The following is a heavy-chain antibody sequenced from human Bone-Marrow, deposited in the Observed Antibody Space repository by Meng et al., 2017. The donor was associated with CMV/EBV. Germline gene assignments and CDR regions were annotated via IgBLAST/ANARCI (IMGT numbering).Heavy chain of an antibody. D-gene: IGHD2-2*01. CDR3: ARDRSVRYCSSTSCYAYYYGMDV. V-gene: IGHV4-59*01. CDR1: GGSISSYY. J-gene: IGHJ6*02. Sequence: GSLRLSCTVSGGSISSYYWSWIRQPPGKGLEWIGYIYYSGSTNYNPSLKSRVTISVDTSKNQFSLKLSSVTAADTAVYYCARDRSVRYCSSTSCYAYYYGMDVWGQGTTVTVSS. CDR2: IYYSGST.